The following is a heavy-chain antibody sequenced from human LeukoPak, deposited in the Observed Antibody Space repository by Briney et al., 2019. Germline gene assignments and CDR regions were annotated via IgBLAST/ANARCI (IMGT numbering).Heavy chain of an antibody. CDR1: GYTFTGYY. J-gene: IGHJ4*02. CDR3: ARASIHDYGDQYYFDY. D-gene: IGHD4-17*01. V-gene: IGHV1-2*06. Sequence: GASVKVSCKASGYTFTGYYMHWVRQAPGQGLEWMGRINPNSGGTNYAQKFQGRVTMTRDTSVSTAYMELSRLRSDDTAVYYCARASIHDYGDQYYFDYWGQGTLVTVSS. CDR2: INPNSGGT.